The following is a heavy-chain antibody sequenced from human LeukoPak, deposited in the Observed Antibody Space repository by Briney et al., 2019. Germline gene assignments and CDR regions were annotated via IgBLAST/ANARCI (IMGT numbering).Heavy chain of an antibody. J-gene: IGHJ4*02. CDR3: ARESATVTQFDY. V-gene: IGHV3-7*01. CDR1: GFTFSTYS. Sequence: GGSLRLSCTASGFTFSTYSMTWVRQAPGKGLEWVANIKQDGSEKYYVDSVKGRFTISRDNAKNSLYLQMNSLRAEDTAVYYCARESATVTQFDYWGQGTLVTVSS. D-gene: IGHD4-17*01. CDR2: IKQDGSEK.